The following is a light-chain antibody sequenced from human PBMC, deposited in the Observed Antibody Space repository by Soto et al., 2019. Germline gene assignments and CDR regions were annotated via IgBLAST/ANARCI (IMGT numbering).Light chain of an antibody. V-gene: IGKV3-15*01. CDR3: QQYDESPI. CDR2: GAS. CDR1: QSVSSS. Sequence: EIVMTQSPATLSVSPGERATLSCRASQSVSSSLAWYQQKPGQAPRLLIFGASTRATGIPARFSGSGSGTEFTLTISSLQSEDFAVYWCQQYDESPIFGGGTKVEIK. J-gene: IGKJ4*01.